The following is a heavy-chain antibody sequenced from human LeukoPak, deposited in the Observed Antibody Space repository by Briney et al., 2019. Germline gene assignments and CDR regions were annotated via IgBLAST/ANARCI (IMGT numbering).Heavy chain of an antibody. Sequence: GGSLRLSCAASGFTFSSYAMHWVRQAPGKGLEYVSAISSNGGSTYYANSVKGRFTISRDNSKNTLYLQMGSLRAEDMAVYYCARVSIAAASPLYDYWGQGTLVTVSS. CDR2: ISSNGGST. D-gene: IGHD6-13*01. CDR3: ARVSIAAASPLYDY. J-gene: IGHJ4*02. V-gene: IGHV3-64*01. CDR1: GFTFSSYA.